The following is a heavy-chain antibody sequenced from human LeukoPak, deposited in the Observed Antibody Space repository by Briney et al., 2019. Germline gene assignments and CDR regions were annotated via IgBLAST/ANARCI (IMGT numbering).Heavy chain of an antibody. CDR2: INPNSGDT. Sequence: GASVKVSCKSSGYTFTTYYIYWVRQAPGQGLEWMGWINPNSGDTKYAQEFQGRVTMTRDTSISTAYMELSRLLSDDTAVYYCVRGHEYRSSFDFWGQGTLVTVSS. J-gene: IGHJ4*02. V-gene: IGHV1-2*02. D-gene: IGHD6-6*01. CDR3: VRGHEYRSSFDF. CDR1: GYTFTTYY.